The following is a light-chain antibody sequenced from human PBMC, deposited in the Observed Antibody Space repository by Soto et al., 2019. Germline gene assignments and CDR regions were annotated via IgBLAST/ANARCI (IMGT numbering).Light chain of an antibody. J-gene: IGKJ1*01. CDR1: ESVGNNQ. CDR2: GAS. Sequence: EIVLTQSPGTLSLSPGERATLSCRASESVGNNQLAWYQQKLGQAPRLLIYGASSRATGIPDRFSASGSGTDFTLTIRGLEPEDFAVYYCLQYGISPRTFGQGTKVEVK. CDR3: LQYGISPRT. V-gene: IGKV3-20*01.